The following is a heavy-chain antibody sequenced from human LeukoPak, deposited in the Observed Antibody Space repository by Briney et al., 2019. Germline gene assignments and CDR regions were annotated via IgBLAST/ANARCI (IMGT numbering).Heavy chain of an antibody. D-gene: IGHD3/OR15-3a*01. CDR2: INHSGST. V-gene: IGHV4-34*01. CDR1: DGSFSGYY. CDR3: ARASPLGLNWFDP. J-gene: IGHJ5*02. Sequence: PSETLSLTCAVYDGSFSGYYWSWIRQPPGKGLEWIGEINHSGSTNYNPSLKSRITISVDTSKNQFSLKLSSVTAADTAVYYCARASPLGLNWFDPWGQGTLVTVSS.